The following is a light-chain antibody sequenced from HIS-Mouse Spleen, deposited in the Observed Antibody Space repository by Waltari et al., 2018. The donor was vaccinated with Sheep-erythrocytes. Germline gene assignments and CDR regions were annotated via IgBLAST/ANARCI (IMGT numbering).Light chain of an antibody. J-gene: IGLJ3*02. CDR1: SSHVGGYNY. Sequence: QSALTQPPSASGSPGQSVTISCTATSSHVGGYNYVSWYQHHPGKAPKLLIYEVSKRPSGVPDRFSGSKSGNTASLTVSGLQAEDEADYYCSSYAGSNNWVFGGGTKLTVL. CDR2: EVS. V-gene: IGLV2-8*01. CDR3: SSYAGSNNWV.